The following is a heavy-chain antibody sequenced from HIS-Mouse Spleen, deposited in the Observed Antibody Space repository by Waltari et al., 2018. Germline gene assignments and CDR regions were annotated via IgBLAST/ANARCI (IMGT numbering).Heavy chain of an antibody. CDR2: ISYDGSNK. CDR1: GFPVGSYG. CDR3: AKDKHHAFDY. V-gene: IGHV3-30*18. Sequence: QVQLVESGGGVVQPGRSLRLLCAASGFPVGSYGMHWVRQAPGKGREWVAVISYDGSNKYYADSVKGRFTISRDNSKNTLYLQMNSLRAEDTAVYYCAKDKHHAFDYWGQGTLVTVSS. J-gene: IGHJ4*02.